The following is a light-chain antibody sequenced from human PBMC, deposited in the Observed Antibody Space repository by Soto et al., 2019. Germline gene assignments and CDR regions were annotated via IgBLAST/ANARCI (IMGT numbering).Light chain of an antibody. CDR3: QQSYGAPIT. V-gene: IGKV1-39*01. Sequence: DIHMTQSPSSLSASVGDRVTITCRASQTISNLLNWYQEKPGKAPKLLISTASSLQSGVPSRFSGSGSGTDFTLTISTLQPEDFATYYCQQSYGAPITFGQGTRLEIK. CDR1: QTISNL. J-gene: IGKJ5*01. CDR2: TAS.